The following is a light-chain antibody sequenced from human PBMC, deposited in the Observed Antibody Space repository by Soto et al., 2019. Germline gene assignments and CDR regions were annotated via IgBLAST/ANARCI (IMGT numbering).Light chain of an antibody. CDR2: GAS. J-gene: IGKJ1*01. V-gene: IGKV3-20*01. CDR3: QQYGTSPVT. Sequence: EIVLTQSPATLSLSPGERATLSCRASQSVRSSYLAWYQQKPGQAPRLLIYGASSRATGIPDRFSDSGSGTDFTLTISRLEPEDFAVYYCQQYGTSPVTFGQGTKVDNK. CDR1: QSVRSSY.